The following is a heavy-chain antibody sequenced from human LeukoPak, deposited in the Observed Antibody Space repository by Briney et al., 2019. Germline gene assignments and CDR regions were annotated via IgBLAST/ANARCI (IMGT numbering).Heavy chain of an antibody. J-gene: IGHJ4*02. Sequence: SETLSLTCIVSGGSITSSSYYWGWIRQPPGKGLEWIGSIYYSGSTDYNSSLKSRVTISVDTSKNQFSLRLSSVTAADTAVYYCARGRELAKRTLGYSSSWSRGGSDYWGQGTLVTVSS. CDR2: IYYSGST. CDR1: GGSITSSSYY. V-gene: IGHV4-39*01. D-gene: IGHD6-13*01. CDR3: ARGRELAKRTLGYSSSWSRGGSDY.